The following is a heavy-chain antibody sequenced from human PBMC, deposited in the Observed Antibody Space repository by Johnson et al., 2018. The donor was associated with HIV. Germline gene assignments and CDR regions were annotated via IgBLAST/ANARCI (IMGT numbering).Heavy chain of an antibody. Sequence: QVQLVESGGGVVQPGGSLRLSCAASGFTFSSYGMHWVRQAPGKGLEWVAFIRYDGSNKYYADSVKGRFTISRDNSKNTLYLQMNSLRAEDTAVYYCASPRGTHGAFDIWGQGTAVTVSS. CDR2: IRYDGSNK. CDR1: GFTFSSYG. J-gene: IGHJ3*02. D-gene: IGHD1-1*01. V-gene: IGHV3-30*02. CDR3: ASPRGTHGAFDI.